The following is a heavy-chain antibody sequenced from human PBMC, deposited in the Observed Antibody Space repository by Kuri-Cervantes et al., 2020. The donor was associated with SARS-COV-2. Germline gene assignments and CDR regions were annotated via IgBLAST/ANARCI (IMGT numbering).Heavy chain of an antibody. CDR1: GGSFSGYY. D-gene: IGHD2-2*01. J-gene: IGHJ5*02. CDR2: INHSGST. CDR3: ARGGRYCSSTSCPVWSDP. V-gene: IGHV4-34*01. Sequence: ESLKISCAVYGGSFSGYYWSWIRQPPGKGLEWFGEINHSGSTNYNPSLKSRVTISVDTSKNQFSLKLSSVTAADTAVYYCARGGRYCSSTSCPVWSDPWGQGTLVTVSS.